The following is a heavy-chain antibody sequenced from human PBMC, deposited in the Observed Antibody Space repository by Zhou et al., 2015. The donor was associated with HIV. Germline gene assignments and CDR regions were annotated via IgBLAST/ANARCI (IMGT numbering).Heavy chain of an antibody. CDR3: ARGSRVDYGGGWTLFDY. CDR1: GGTFSSYA. J-gene: IGHJ4*02. D-gene: IGHD4-23*01. CDR2: IIPIFGTA. Sequence: QVQLVQSGAEVKKPGSSVKVSCKASGGTFSSYAISWVRQAPGQGLEWMGGIIPIFGTANYAQKFQGRVTITADESTSTAYMELSSLRSEDTAVYYCARGSRVDYGGGWTLFDYVGPGNPGSTVSS. V-gene: IGHV1-69*12.